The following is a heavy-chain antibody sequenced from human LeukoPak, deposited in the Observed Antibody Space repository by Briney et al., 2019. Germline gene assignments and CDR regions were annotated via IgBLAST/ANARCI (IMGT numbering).Heavy chain of an antibody. Sequence: SETLSLTCAVYGGSFSGYYWSWIRQPPGKGLEWIGEINHSGSTNYNPSLKSRVTISVDTSKNQFSLKPSSVTAADTAVYYCARTPPTTSGHYYYGMDVWGQGTTVTVSS. CDR2: INHSGST. CDR1: GGSFSGYY. D-gene: IGHD1-26*01. CDR3: ARTPPTTSGHYYYGMDV. V-gene: IGHV4-34*01. J-gene: IGHJ6*02.